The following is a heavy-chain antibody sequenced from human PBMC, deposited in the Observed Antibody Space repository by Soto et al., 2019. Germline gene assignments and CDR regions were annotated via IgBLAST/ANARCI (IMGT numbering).Heavy chain of an antibody. CDR2: FSPLFVTP. V-gene: IGHV1-69*01. Sequence: QVQLVQSGAEVKKPGSSVKVSCKASGGTFKSYFFSWVRQAPGQGLEWMWGFSPLFVTPNYAQKFHGRVTITADESTSTDYMQMRVLTSEESAVYYCGSGLTVYAVVLYHYYAFEFWGQATTVTVSS. J-gene: IGHJ6*01. CDR1: GGTFKSYF. CDR3: GSGLTVYAVVLYHYYAFEF. D-gene: IGHD2-8*01.